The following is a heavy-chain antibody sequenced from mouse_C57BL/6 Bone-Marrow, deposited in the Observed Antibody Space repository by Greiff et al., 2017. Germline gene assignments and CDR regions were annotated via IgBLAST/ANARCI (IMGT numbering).Heavy chain of an antibody. Sequence: EVQLVESGEGLVKPGGSLKLSCAASGFTFSSYAMSWVRQTPEKRLEWVAYISSGGDYIYYADTVKGRFTISRDNARNTLYLQMSSLKSEDTAMYYCTRDMITTGGYYAMDYWGQGTSVTVSS. CDR2: ISSGGDYI. CDR1: GFTFSSYA. J-gene: IGHJ4*01. D-gene: IGHD2-4*01. V-gene: IGHV5-9-1*02. CDR3: TRDMITTGGYYAMDY.